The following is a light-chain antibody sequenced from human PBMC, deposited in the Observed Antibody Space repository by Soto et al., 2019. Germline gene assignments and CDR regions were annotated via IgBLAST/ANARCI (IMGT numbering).Light chain of an antibody. Sequence: EIVLTQSPATLSLSPGERATLSCRASQSVSSYLAWYQQKPGQAPRLLIYDASNRATGIPARFSGSGSGTDFTLTISRLEPEDFAVYYCQQYGSSPRTFGQGTNV. CDR2: DAS. V-gene: IGKV3-20*01. CDR1: QSVSSY. CDR3: QQYGSSPRT. J-gene: IGKJ1*01.